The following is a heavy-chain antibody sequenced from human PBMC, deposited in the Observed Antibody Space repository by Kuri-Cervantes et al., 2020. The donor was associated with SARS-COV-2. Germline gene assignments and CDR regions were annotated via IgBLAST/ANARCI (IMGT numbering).Heavy chain of an antibody. D-gene: IGHD4-17*01. CDR3: AGSPVPRDDFDY. Sequence: SQTLSLTCAASGFTFSSYAMSWLRQPPGKGLEWIGRITHSGSTNYNPSLRSRVTISIDTSKSRFSLTLSSVATADTAVYFCAGSPVPRDDFDYWGQGSLVTVSS. CDR1: GFTFSSYA. J-gene: IGHJ4*02. V-gene: IGHV4-34*08. CDR2: ITHSGST.